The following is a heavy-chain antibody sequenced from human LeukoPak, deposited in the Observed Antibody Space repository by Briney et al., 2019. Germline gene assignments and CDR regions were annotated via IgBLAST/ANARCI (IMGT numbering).Heavy chain of an antibody. D-gene: IGHD3-22*01. CDR1: GGSISSSSYY. V-gene: IGHV4-39*01. Sequence: SETLSLTCTVSGGSISSSSYYWVWIRQPPGKGLEWGGSSYCSGSTYDNPALKRLVTISVDTSKNQFSMKLTSVTAADQAVYYCARGGTIDYYYESRVLDPWGQGTLVTVSS. J-gene: IGHJ5*02. CDR2: SYCSGST. CDR3: ARGGTIDYYYESRVLDP.